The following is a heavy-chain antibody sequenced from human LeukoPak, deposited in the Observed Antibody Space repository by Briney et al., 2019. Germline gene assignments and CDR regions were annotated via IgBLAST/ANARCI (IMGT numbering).Heavy chain of an antibody. Sequence: GGSLRLSCAASGFTFSSSGMHLVRQAPGKGLEWVAFISYDGSNRYYADSVKGRFTISRDNSKNTLYLQMNSLRAEDTAVYYCAKETRGSYSDYWGQGTLVTVSS. CDR2: ISYDGSNR. V-gene: IGHV3-30*02. CDR3: AKETRGSYSDY. D-gene: IGHD5-12*01. J-gene: IGHJ4*02. CDR1: GFTFSSSG.